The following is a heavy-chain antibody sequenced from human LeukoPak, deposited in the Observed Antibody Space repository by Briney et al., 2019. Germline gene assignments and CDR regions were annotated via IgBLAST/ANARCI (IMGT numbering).Heavy chain of an antibody. D-gene: IGHD2-2*02. J-gene: IGHJ4*02. CDR1: GYTFSGPY. Sequence: ASVKVSCKASGYTFSGPYIHWVRQAPGQGLEWMGWISAYNGNTNYAQKLQGRVTMTTDTSTSTAYMELRSLRSDDTAVYYCAREDCSSTSCYTASYYWGQGTLVTVSS. V-gene: IGHV1-18*04. CDR2: ISAYNGNT. CDR3: AREDCSSTSCYTASYY.